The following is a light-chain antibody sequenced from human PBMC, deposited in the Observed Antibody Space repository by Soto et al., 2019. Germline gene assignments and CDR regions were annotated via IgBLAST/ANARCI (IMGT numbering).Light chain of an antibody. CDR3: GSYAGK. V-gene: IGLV2-8*01. CDR1: SSDVGGYNY. Sequence: QSALTQPPSASGSPGQSVAISCTGTSSDVGGYNYVSWYQQHPGKAPKLIIYEVSKRPSGVPDRFSGSKSGNTASLTVSGLQAEDEADYYCGSYAGKFGGGTKLTV. CDR2: EVS. J-gene: IGLJ2*01.